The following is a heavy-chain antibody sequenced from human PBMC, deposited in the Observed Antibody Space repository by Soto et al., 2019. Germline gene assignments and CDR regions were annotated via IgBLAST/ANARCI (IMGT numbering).Heavy chain of an antibody. D-gene: IGHD3-16*01. CDR2: IYYSGNS. CDR1: GVSVGSGSYY. V-gene: IGHV4-61*01. Sequence: SETLSLTCTVSGVSVGSGSYYWSWIRQPPGKGLEWIGYIYYSGNSNYNPSLKSRVTISVDTSKNQFSVRVTSVTAADTAMYYCAKVLGTYRNNWFDPWGQGTLVTVSS. J-gene: IGHJ5*02. CDR3: AKVLGTYRNNWFDP.